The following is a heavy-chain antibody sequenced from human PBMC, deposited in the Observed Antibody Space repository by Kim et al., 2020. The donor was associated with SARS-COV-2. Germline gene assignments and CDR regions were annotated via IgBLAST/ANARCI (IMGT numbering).Heavy chain of an antibody. D-gene: IGHD3-10*01. Sequence: ADYMTAQFTISRDNHNNTLFLQMNSLSAEDTAVYYCARENYFGSGRGPDYWGQGTLVTVSS. J-gene: IGHJ4*02. CDR3: ARENYFGSGRGPDY. V-gene: IGHV3-23*03.